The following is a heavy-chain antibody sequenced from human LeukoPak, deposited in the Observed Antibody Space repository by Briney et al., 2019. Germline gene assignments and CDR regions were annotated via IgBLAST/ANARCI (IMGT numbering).Heavy chain of an antibody. D-gene: IGHD6-19*01. CDR3: AKRYGSGWYFDL. CDR2: SHDSGDT. Sequence: PSETLSLTCTVSGGSISSFYWSWIRQPPGKGLEWIGYSHDSGDTNYNPSLKSRVTISPDTSKNQFSLKLTSVTAADTAVYYCAKRYGSGWYFDLWGRGTLVTVSS. J-gene: IGHJ2*01. CDR1: GGSISSFY. V-gene: IGHV4-59*08.